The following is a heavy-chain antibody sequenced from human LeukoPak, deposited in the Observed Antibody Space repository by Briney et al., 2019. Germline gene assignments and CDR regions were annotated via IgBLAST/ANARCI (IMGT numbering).Heavy chain of an antibody. Sequence: VSSISSSSSYIYYADSVKGRLTISRDNAKNTLYLQMNSLRAEDTAVYYCARDPVWTVTIAYWGQGTLVTVSS. V-gene: IGHV3-21*01. CDR3: ARDPVWTVTIAY. D-gene: IGHD4-11*01. J-gene: IGHJ4*02. CDR2: ISSSSSYI.